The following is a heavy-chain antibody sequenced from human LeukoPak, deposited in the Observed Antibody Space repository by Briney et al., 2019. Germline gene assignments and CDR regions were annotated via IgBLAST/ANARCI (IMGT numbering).Heavy chain of an antibody. CDR3: ARGGGSFDY. J-gene: IGHJ4*02. D-gene: IGHD3-16*01. V-gene: IGHV3-30*04. CDR2: ISFDGAYR. CDR1: GFTSSA. Sequence: GGSLRLSCAASGFTSSAIHWVRQSPGKGLEWLAIISFDGAYRYYADSVKGRFTISRDNSKNTLYLQMNSLRAEDTAVYYCARGGGSFDYWGQGTLVTVSS.